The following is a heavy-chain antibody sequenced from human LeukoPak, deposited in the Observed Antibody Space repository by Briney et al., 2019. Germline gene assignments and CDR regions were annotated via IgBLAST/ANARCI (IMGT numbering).Heavy chain of an antibody. CDR3: ARGVPYYDSSGYPDY. D-gene: IGHD3-22*01. CDR2: ISAHNGNT. J-gene: IGHJ4*02. CDR1: GYTFTSYG. Sequence: ASVKVSCKTSGYTFTSYGINWVRQAPGQGLEWMGWISAHNGNTNYAQMLQGRVTMTTDTSTSTAYMELRSLRSDDTAVFYCARGVPYYDSSGYPDYWGQGTLVTVSS. V-gene: IGHV1-18*01.